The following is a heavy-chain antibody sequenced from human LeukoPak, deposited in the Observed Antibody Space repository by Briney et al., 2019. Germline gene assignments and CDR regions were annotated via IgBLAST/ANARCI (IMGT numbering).Heavy chain of an antibody. J-gene: IGHJ6*03. CDR3: ARVQAVQMATIKHYYYYMDV. Sequence: PSQTLSLTCTVSGGSISSGSYYWSWIRQPPGKGLEWIGYIYYSGSTNYNPSLKSRVTISVDTSKNQFSLKLSSVTAADTAVYYCARVQAVQMATIKHYYYYMDVWGKGTTVTISS. V-gene: IGHV4-61*01. D-gene: IGHD5-24*01. CDR2: IYYSGST. CDR1: GGSISSGSYY.